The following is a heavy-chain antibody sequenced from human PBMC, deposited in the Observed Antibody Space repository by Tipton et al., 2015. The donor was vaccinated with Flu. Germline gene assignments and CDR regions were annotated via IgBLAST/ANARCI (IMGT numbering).Heavy chain of an antibody. Sequence: TLSLTCAVSGYSISSGYYWGWIRQPPGKGLEWIASIYHSGSTYDNPSLRSRVTLSVDTSKNQFSLKLSSVTAGDTAIYYCARQDYGAYERLHVFDFWGQGTMVAVSS. CDR2: IYHSGST. CDR1: GYSISSGYY. V-gene: IGHV4-38-2*01. J-gene: IGHJ3*01. D-gene: IGHD4-17*01. CDR3: ARQDYGAYERLHVFDF.